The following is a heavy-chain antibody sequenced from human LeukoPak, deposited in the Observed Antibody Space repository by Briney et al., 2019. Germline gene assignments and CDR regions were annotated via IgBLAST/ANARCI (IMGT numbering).Heavy chain of an antibody. Sequence: PGGSLRLSCAASGFTFSHYAMHWVRQAPGKGLEYVSLISYNGDSTYYAKSVKGRFTISRDNSKNMLYLQMDNLRSEDMAVYYCAREIYTGETGRYFDYWGQGTLVTVSS. CDR2: ISYNGDST. J-gene: IGHJ4*02. CDR3: AREIYTGETGRYFDY. V-gene: IGHV3-64*01. D-gene: IGHD3-16*01. CDR1: GFTFSHYA.